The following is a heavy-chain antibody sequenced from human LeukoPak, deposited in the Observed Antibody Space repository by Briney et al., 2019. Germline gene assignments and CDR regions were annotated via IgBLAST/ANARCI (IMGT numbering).Heavy chain of an antibody. J-gene: IGHJ4*02. CDR1: GFTFSIYG. CDR2: ISSSSSYI. Sequence: PGGSLRLSCAASGFTFSIYGMNWVRQAPGKGLEWVSSISSSSSYIYYADSLRGRFTVSRDNAKNSLFLQMHSLRAEDTAVYYCARKQRSSSSHFDYWGQGTLVTVSS. V-gene: IGHV3-21*01. CDR3: ARKQRSSSSHFDY. D-gene: IGHD6-6*01.